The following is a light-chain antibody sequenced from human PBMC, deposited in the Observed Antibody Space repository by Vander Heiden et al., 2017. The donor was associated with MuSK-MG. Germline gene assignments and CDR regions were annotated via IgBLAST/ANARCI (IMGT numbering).Light chain of an antibody. V-gene: IGLV2-8*01. CDR1: SSDVGDNNY. CDR3: NSYAGNIFGV. J-gene: IGLJ1*01. Sequence: QSALTQPPSASGSPGQSVTISCTGFSSDVGDNNYVSWYRQYPGKAPKLIIDNFTSRPAGVPDRYSDSKSGNTASLTVSGLQAEDEADYYCNSYAGNIFGVFGTGTKVTVL. CDR2: NFT.